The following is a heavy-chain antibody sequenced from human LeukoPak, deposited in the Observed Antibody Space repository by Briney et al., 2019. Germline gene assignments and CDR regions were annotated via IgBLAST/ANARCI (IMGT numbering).Heavy chain of an antibody. V-gene: IGHV1-69*13. D-gene: IGHD2-2*02. CDR3: ARGSDIVVVPAAIPFDY. J-gene: IGHJ4*02. CDR1: GYTFTGYY. CDR2: IIPIFGTA. Sequence: GASVKVSCKASGYTFTGYYMHWVRQAPGQGLEWMGGIIPIFGTANYAQKFQGRVTITADESTSTAYMELSSLRSEDTAVYYCARGSDIVVVPAAIPFDYWGQGTLVTVSS.